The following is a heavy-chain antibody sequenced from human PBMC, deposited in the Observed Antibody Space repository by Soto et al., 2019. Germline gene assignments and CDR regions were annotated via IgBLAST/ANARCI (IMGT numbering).Heavy chain of an antibody. D-gene: IGHD3-10*01. CDR2: LNAGNGNT. J-gene: IGHJ4*02. V-gene: IGHV1-3*01. CDR3: ARSFLAARAIHY. Sequence: ASEKVSCKAAGYTLTSFAWHWVRQAPVQRLEWMGWLNAGNGNTKYSQKFQGRVTITRDTSASTAYMELSSLRSEDTAVYYFARSFLAARAIHYWGQANLVTLSS. CDR1: GYTLTSFA.